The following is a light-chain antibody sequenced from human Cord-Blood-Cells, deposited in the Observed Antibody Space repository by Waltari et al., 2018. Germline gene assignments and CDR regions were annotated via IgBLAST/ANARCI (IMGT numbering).Light chain of an antibody. Sequence: AIQLTQSPSSLSASVGDRVTITCRASQGISSALAWYQQKPGKAPKLLIYDASSLESGVPSRFSGSGSGTDFTLTISSLQPEDFATYYCQQFNSYPITFDQGTRLEIK. V-gene: IGKV1-13*02. J-gene: IGKJ5*01. CDR2: DAS. CDR1: QGISSA. CDR3: QQFNSYPIT.